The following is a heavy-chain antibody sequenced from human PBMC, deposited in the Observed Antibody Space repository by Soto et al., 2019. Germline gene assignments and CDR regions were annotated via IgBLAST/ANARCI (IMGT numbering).Heavy chain of an antibody. V-gene: IGHV4-34*01. J-gene: IGHJ4*02. CDR1: GGSFSGYY. CDR3: ARGRPGSGSYYNRDY. Sequence: SETLSLTCAVYGGSFSGYYWSWIRQPPGKGLEWIGEINHSGSTNYNPSLKSRVTISVDTSKNQFSLKLSSVTAADTAVYYCARGRPGSGSYYNRDYWGQGTLVTVSS. CDR2: INHSGST. D-gene: IGHD3-10*01.